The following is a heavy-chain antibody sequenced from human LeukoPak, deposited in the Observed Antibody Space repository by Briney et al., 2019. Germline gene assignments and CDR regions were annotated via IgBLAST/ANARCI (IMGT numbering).Heavy chain of an antibody. CDR3: AKDRGSGYGYYYGMDV. Sequence: SGGSLRLSCAASGSTVSDNYMSWVRQAPGKGLEWVSGISWDSGNIGHADSVRGRFTISRDNARNSLYLQMNSLRAEDTALYYCAKDRGSGYGYYYGMDVWGQGTTVTVSS. CDR1: GSTVSDNY. CDR2: ISWDSGNI. J-gene: IGHJ6*02. D-gene: IGHD5-12*01. V-gene: IGHV3-9*01.